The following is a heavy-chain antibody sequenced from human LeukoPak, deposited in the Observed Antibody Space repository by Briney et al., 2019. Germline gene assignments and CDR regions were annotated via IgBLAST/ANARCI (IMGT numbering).Heavy chain of an antibody. Sequence: MTSETLSLTCTVSGGSISSGGYYWSWIRQHPGKGLEWIGYIYYSGSTYYNPSLKSRVTISVDTSKNQFSLKLSSVTAADTAVYYCARGVYCTNGVCYETFDYWGQGTLVTVSS. V-gene: IGHV4-31*03. CDR1: GGSISSGGYY. D-gene: IGHD2-8*01. CDR3: ARGVYCTNGVCYETFDY. CDR2: IYYSGST. J-gene: IGHJ4*02.